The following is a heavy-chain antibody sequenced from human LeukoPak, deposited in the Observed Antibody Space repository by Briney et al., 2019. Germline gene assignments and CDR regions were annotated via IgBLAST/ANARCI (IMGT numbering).Heavy chain of an antibody. J-gene: IGHJ3*02. CDR2: ISASSGDT. V-gene: IGHV1-18*01. D-gene: IGHD6-19*01. Sequence: RASVKVSCKASGGTFSSYAISWVRQAPGQGLEWMGWISASSGDTAYAERLKDRVTVTTDIPTSTAYVELRSLRSDDTAVYYCAKVSGSGSGWRYDAFDIWGQGTMVTVSS. CDR3: AKVSGSGSGWRYDAFDI. CDR1: GGTFSSYA.